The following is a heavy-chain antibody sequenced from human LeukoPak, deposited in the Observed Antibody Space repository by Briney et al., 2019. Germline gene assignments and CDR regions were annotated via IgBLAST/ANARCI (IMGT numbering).Heavy chain of an antibody. Sequence: ASVKVSCKASGYTFTGYYMHWVRQAPGQGLEWMGWINPNSGGTNYAQKFQGRVTMTRDTSISTAYMELSRLRSDDTAAYYCARDEGIQLPFDYWGQGTLVTVSS. J-gene: IGHJ4*02. D-gene: IGHD5-18*01. V-gene: IGHV1-2*02. CDR3: ARDEGIQLPFDY. CDR2: INPNSGGT. CDR1: GYTFTGYY.